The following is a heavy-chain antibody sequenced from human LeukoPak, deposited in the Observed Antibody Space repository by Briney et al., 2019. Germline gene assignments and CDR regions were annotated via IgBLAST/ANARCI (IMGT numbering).Heavy chain of an antibody. V-gene: IGHV3-74*01. J-gene: IGHJ4*02. CDR3: ARALGDI. Sequence: QPGGSLRLSCAASGFTFSTYWMHWVRQAPGKGLVWVSRINGDGSSTSYGDSVKGRFTISRDNAKNTLYLQVNGLRVEDTAVYYCARALGDIRGQGTLVTVSS. CDR1: GFTFSTYW. CDR2: INGDGSST.